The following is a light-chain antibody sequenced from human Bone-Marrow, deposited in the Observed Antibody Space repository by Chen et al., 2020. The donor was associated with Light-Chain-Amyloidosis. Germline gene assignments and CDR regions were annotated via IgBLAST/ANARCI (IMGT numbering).Light chain of an antibody. V-gene: IGLV1-44*01. CDR3: QSYDSSLSGWV. CDR1: SSNIGSNT. CDR2: SNT. J-gene: IGLJ3*02. Sequence: QSALTQPPSASGTPGQRGTIPCSGSSSNIGSNTVNWYQQLPGTAPKLLIYSNTQRPSGVPDRFSGSKSGTSASLAITGLQAEDEADYYCQSYDSSLSGWVFGGGTKLTVL.